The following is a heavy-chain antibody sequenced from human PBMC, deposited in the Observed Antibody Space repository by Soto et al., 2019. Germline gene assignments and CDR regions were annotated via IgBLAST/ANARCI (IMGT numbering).Heavy chain of an antibody. CDR1: GFTFSSYA. CDR2: ISVSVSST. D-gene: IGHD2-15*01. J-gene: IGHJ4*02. Sequence: EVQLLESGGGLVQPGGSLRLSCAASGFTFSSYAMNWVRQAPGKGLEWVSAISVSVSSTYYADSVKGRFTISRDNSKNTLYLQMNSLRAEDTAIYYCAKVVRYCSGDSCPPPVYWGQGTLVTVSS. V-gene: IGHV3-23*01. CDR3: AKVVRYCSGDSCPPPVY.